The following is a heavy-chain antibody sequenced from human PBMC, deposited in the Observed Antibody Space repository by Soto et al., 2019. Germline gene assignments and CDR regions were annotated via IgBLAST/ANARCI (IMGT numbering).Heavy chain of an antibody. Sequence: SETLSLTCAVYGGSFSGYYWSWIRQPPGKGLEWIGEINHSGSTNYNPSLKSRVIISVDTSKNQFSLKLSSVTAADTAVYYCARCHEAARPGDAFDIWGQGTMVTVSS. CDR1: GGSFSGYY. V-gene: IGHV4-34*01. J-gene: IGHJ3*02. D-gene: IGHD6-6*01. CDR2: INHSGST. CDR3: ARCHEAARPGDAFDI.